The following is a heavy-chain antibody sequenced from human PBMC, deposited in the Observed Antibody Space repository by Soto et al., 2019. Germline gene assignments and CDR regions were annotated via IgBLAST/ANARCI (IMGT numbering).Heavy chain of an antibody. CDR1: GYSFTSYY. CDR2: MNPTDGAT. J-gene: IGHJ4*02. D-gene: IGHD1-26*01. Sequence: QVQLLQSGAEVRKPGASVTVSCMTSGYSFTSYYIHWVRQPPGRGLEWIGIMNPTDGATTYASNFRGRVTMTRDTSANTAYMGLGSLTVDDTPIYFCARDSPTPDGIKALLTGYWGQGTLVAVSS. V-gene: IGHV1-46*01. CDR3: ARDSPTPDGIKALLTGY.